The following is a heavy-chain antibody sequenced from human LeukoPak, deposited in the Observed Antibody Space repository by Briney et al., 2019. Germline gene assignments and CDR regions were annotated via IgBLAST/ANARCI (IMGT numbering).Heavy chain of an antibody. V-gene: IGHV4-59*01. CDR1: GVSFSTYY. CDR3: GRDPGYCSSTSCYTWFDP. CDR2: IYYSGST. D-gene: IGHD2-2*02. J-gene: IGHJ5*02. Sequence: SESLSLTCAVSGVSFSTYYWSWIRQPPGKGLEWVGYIYYSGSTKYNASLKSRVTISVDTPTNQFSLKLSSGTVADAAVCYYGRDPGYCSSTSCYTWFDPWGQGTLVTVSS.